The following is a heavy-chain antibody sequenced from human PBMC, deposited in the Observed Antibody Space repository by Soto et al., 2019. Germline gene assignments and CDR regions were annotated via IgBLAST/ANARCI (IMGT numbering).Heavy chain of an antibody. CDR1: GGSISSGGYS. CDR3: AREVNCRKWSSTSCYGMDV. D-gene: IGHD2-2*01. V-gene: IGHV4-30-2*01. CDR2: IYHSGST. J-gene: IGHJ6*02. Sequence: PSETLSLTCAVSGGSISSGGYSWSWIRQPPGKGLEWIGYIYHSGSTYYNPSLKSRVTISVDRSKTQFSLKRSAVTAADTAVYYCAREVNCRKWSSTSCYGMDVWGQGTAVTVSS.